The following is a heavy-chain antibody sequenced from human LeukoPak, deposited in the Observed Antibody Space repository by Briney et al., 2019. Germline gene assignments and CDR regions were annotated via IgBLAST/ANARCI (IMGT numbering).Heavy chain of an antibody. Sequence: SETLSLTCTVSGGSISSSSYYWSWIRQPPGKGLEWIGYIYYSGSTNYNPSLKSRVTISVDTSKNQFSLKLSSVTAADTAVYYCASISSWPMPTYFDYWGQGTLVTVSS. V-gene: IGHV4-61*01. CDR1: GGSISSSSYY. D-gene: IGHD6-13*01. CDR3: ASISSWPMPTYFDY. J-gene: IGHJ4*02. CDR2: IYYSGST.